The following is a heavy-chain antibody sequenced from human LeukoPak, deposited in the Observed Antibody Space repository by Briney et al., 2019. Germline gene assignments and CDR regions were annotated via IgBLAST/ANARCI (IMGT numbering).Heavy chain of an antibody. V-gene: IGHV4-34*01. J-gene: IGHJ4*02. CDR1: GGSFSGYY. Sequence: SETLTLTCAVYGGSFSGYYWSWIRQPPGKGLEWIGEINHSGSTNYNPFLKSRVTISVDTSKNQFSLKLSSVTAADTAVYYCAREGVGNYWGQGTLVTVSS. CDR2: INHSGST. CDR3: AREGVGNY. D-gene: IGHD7-27*01.